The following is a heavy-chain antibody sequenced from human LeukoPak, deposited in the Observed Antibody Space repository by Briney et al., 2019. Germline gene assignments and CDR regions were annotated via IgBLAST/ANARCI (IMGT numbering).Heavy chain of an antibody. V-gene: IGHV3-48*01. Sequence: GGSLRLSCAASGFTFSSYGMHWVRQAPGKGLEWVSYISSSSSTIYYADSVKGRFTISRDNAKNSLYLQMNSLRAEDTAVYYCARAPGAGSYYGETLDYWGQGTLVTVSS. CDR1: GFTFSSYG. CDR3: ARAPGAGSYYGETLDY. J-gene: IGHJ4*02. CDR2: ISSSSSTI. D-gene: IGHD1-26*01.